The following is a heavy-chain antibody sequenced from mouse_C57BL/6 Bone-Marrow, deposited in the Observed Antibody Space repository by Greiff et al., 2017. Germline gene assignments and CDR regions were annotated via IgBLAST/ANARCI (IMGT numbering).Heavy chain of an antibody. CDR1: GYTFTSYW. CDR2: IHPNSGRT. V-gene: IGHV1-64*01. J-gene: IGHJ1*03. D-gene: IGHD2-2*01. CDR3: GREPLMVTHWYLEG. Sequence: QVQLQQPGAELVKPGASVKLSCKASGYTFTSYWMHWVKQRPGQGLEWIGMIHPNSGRTNYNEKFKSKATLTVDKSSSTAYMQLSSLTSEDSAVXDCGREPLMVTHWYLEGWGTGTTVTVSS.